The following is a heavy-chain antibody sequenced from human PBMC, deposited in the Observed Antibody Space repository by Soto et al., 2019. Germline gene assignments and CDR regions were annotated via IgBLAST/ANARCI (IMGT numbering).Heavy chain of an antibody. Sequence: QVQLVQSGAEVKKPGSSVKVSCKTSGVTFNSYAISWVRQAPGHGIEWMGGIFPLFGTSNYAQKLQGILTITADESTSTAYMELSSLKSEDTAVYYCARGWVEMATITAVFDYWGQGTLVTVSS. J-gene: IGHJ4*02. CDR3: ARGWVEMATITAVFDY. D-gene: IGHD5-12*01. CDR1: GVTFNSYA. CDR2: IFPLFGTS. V-gene: IGHV1-69*01.